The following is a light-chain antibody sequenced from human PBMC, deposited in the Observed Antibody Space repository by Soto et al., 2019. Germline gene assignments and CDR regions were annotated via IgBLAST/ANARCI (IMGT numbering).Light chain of an antibody. J-gene: IGKJ1*01. CDR3: QQRGT. V-gene: IGKV3-11*01. CDR2: DAS. Sequence: EIVLTQSPATLSLSPGERATLSCRASQSVSSYLAWYQQKPGQAPRLLIYDASNRATGIPARFSGSGSGTDLTLTISSLEPEDFAVYSCQQRGTFGQGTKVEIK. CDR1: QSVSSY.